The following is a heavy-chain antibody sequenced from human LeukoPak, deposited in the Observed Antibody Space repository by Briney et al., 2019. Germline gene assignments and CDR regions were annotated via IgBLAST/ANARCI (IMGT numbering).Heavy chain of an antibody. CDR3: AKDREGTIADYFDY. J-gene: IGHJ4*02. V-gene: IGHV3-30-3*01. D-gene: IGHD1-7*01. CDR1: GFTFSSYA. Sequence: GGSLRLSCAASGFTFSSYAMHWVRQAPGKGLEWVALISSDGSNKDYADSVKGRFTISRDNSKNTMYLQVNSLRGDDTAVYYCAKDREGTIADYFDYWGQGTLVTVSS. CDR2: ISSDGSNK.